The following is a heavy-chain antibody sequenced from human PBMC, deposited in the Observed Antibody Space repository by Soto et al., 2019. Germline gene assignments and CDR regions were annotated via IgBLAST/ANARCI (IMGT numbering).Heavy chain of an antibody. CDR3: ARDPLLWFGDLKGPFDY. Sequence: ASVKVSCKASGYTFTSYGISWVRQAPGQGLEWMGWISAYNGNTNYAQKLQGRVTMTTDTSTSTAYMELRSLRSDDTAVYYCARDPLLWFGDLKGPFDYWGQGTLVTVSS. CDR2: ISAYNGNT. V-gene: IGHV1-18*01. D-gene: IGHD3-10*01. CDR1: GYTFTSYG. J-gene: IGHJ4*02.